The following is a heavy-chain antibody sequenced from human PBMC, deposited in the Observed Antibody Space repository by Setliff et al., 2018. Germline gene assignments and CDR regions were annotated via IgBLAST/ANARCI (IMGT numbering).Heavy chain of an antibody. CDR3: ARDWWGSTPPEGFDP. Sequence: GGSLRLSCAASGFRISFREYWMFWVRQAPGKGLEWVARIDKDGSSTVYADSVKGRFTISRDNAKNSLYLQMNSLRAEDTAVYYCARDWWGSTPPEGFDPWGQGTLVTVSS. CDR2: IDKDGSST. J-gene: IGHJ5*02. D-gene: IGHD3-16*01. V-gene: IGHV3-74*01. CDR1: GFRISFREYW.